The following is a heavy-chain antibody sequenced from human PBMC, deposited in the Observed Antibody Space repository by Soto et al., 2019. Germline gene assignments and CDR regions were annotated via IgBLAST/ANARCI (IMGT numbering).Heavy chain of an antibody. CDR3: ARGGDRFDGMDV. CDR1: GFGFNGYD. V-gene: IGHV3-13*01. J-gene: IGHJ6*02. Sequence: PGVSLRLSCAASGFGFNGYDMHWVRQAPGKNLEWVAAISTAGDTYYLGSVKGRFTISREDAKNSLSLQMNSLRVGDTAVFYCARGGDRFDGMDVWGQGTTVTVSS. CDR2: ISTAGDT. D-gene: IGHD3-16*01.